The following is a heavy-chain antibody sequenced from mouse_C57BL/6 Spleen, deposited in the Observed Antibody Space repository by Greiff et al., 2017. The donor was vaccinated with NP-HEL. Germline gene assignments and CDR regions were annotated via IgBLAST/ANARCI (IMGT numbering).Heavy chain of an antibody. CDR1: GYSFTGYY. Sequence: VQLQQSGPELVKPGASVKISCKASGYSFTGYYMNWLKQSPEKSLEWIGEINPSTGGTTYNQKFKAKATLTVDKSSSTAYMQLKSLTSEDSAVYYCARRIYYAMDYWGQGTSVTVSS. CDR2: INPSTGGT. V-gene: IGHV1-42*01. CDR3: ARRIYYAMDY. J-gene: IGHJ4*01.